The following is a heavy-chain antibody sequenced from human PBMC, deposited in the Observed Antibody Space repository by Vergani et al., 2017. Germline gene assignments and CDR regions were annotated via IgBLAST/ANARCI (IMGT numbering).Heavy chain of an antibody. CDR2: IHYSGDS. CDR3: ARTCSVTSGSLQYDFYMDV. CDR1: GYSVSSSNW. V-gene: IGHV4-28*01. Sequence: QVQLQESGPGLVKPSDTLSLTCAVSGYSVSSSNWWAWIRQPPGKGLGWVGYIHYSGDSYYNPSRKSRITMSVATPKNQFSLKLSAVTAVDTAVFYCARTCSVTSGSLQYDFYMDVWGKGTTVTVS. D-gene: IGHD3-10*01. J-gene: IGHJ6*03.